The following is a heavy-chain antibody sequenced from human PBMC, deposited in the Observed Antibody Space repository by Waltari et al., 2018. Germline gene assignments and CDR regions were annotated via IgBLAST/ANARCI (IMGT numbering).Heavy chain of an antibody. D-gene: IGHD3-10*01. CDR1: GYTFSNYA. CDR3: ARGVIYGSGSGWFDP. Sequence: QVQLVQSGAEVKKPGASVKVSCKASGYTFSNYAIYWVRQAPGQRLEWIGWNNAGNGNTKYSQRVQGRVTILRDTSASTAYMELSSLRSEDTAVYYCARGVIYGSGSGWFDPWGQGTLVTVSS. J-gene: IGHJ5*02. CDR2: NNAGNGNT. V-gene: IGHV1-3*01.